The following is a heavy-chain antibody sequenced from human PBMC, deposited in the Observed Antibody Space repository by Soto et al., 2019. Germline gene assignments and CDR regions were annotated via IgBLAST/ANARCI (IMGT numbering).Heavy chain of an antibody. V-gene: IGHV4-34*01. D-gene: IGHD6-6*01. CDR2: INHSGST. CDR3: ARGISIAARPIDY. Sequence: QVQLQQWGAGLLKPSETLSLTCAVYGGSFSGYYWSWIRQPPGKGLEWIGEINHSGSTNYKPSLKSRVTISVDTSKNQFSLKLSSVTAADTAVYYCARGISIAARPIDYWGQGTLVTVSS. J-gene: IGHJ4*02. CDR1: GGSFSGYY.